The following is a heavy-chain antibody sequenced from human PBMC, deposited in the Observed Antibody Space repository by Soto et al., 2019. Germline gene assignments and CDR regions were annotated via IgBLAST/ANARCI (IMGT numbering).Heavy chain of an antibody. D-gene: IGHD2-21*02. CDR1: GGSISGYY. CDR3: ARHPSDFWFDP. Sequence: PSETLPLTCTVSGGSISGYYWSWIRQPPGKGLEWIGYIYNIGSTYYNPSLKSRVTVSVDTSKNQFSLKLSSVTAADTAVYYCARHPSDFWFDPWGQGTLVTVSS. J-gene: IGHJ5*02. V-gene: IGHV4-59*08. CDR2: IYNIGST.